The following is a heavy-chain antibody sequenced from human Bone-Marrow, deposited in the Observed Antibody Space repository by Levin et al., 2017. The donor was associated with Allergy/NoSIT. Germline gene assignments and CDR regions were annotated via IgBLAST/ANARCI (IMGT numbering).Heavy chain of an antibody. V-gene: IGHV3-66*01. Sequence: GGSLRLSCAASGFIVSNNQMTWVRQAPGKGPEWVSIIYSGGSTYYADSVKGRFTISRDSSKNTLYLQMNSLRAEDTAVYYCARKTDTFMVTGDFWCQGTLVTVSS. CDR1: GFIVSNNQ. D-gene: IGHD5-18*01. CDR3: ARKTDTFMVTGDF. J-gene: IGHJ4*02. CDR2: IYSGGST.